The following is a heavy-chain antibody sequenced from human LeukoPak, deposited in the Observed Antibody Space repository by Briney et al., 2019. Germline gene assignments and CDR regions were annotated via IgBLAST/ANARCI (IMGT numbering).Heavy chain of an antibody. V-gene: IGHV3-21*04. CDR3: ARDLQPFYYDSSGHYFNY. CDR2: ISSSYI. J-gene: IGHJ4*02. Sequence: PGGSLRLSCAASGFTFSSYSMNWVRQAPGKGLEWVSSISSSYIYYADSVKGRFTISRDNAKNSLYLQMNSLRAEDTAVYYCARDLQPFYYDSSGHYFNYWGQGTLVTVSS. D-gene: IGHD3-22*01. CDR1: GFTFSSYS.